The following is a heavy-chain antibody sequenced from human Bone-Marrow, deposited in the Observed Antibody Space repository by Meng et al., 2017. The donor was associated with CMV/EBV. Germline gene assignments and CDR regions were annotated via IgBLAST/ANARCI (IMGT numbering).Heavy chain of an antibody. V-gene: IGHV3-30*02. CDR1: GFTFSSYG. J-gene: IGHJ6*02. CDR3: AKDLAYSYVIHYYYYGMDV. D-gene: IGHD5-18*01. CDR2: IRYDGSNK. Sequence: GESLKISCAASGFTFSSYGMHWVRQAPGKGLEWVAFIRYDGSNKYYADSVKGRFTISRDNSKNTLYLQMNSLRAEDTAVYYCAKDLAYSYVIHYYYYGMDVWGQGTTVAFSS.